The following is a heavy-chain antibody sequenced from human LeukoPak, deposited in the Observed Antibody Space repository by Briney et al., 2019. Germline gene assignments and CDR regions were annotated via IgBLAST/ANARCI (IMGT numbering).Heavy chain of an antibody. D-gene: IGHD3-3*01. CDR1: GYSFTSYG. CDR3: ARDQVLRFLEWFHEHDAFDI. J-gene: IGHJ3*02. V-gene: IGHV1-18*01. Sequence: ASVKVSCKASGYSFTSYGISWVRQAPGQGLEWMGWISAYNGKTHYAQKLQGRVTMTADTSTSTAYMELRSLRFDDTAVYYCARDQVLRFLEWFHEHDAFDIWGQGTMVTVSS. CDR2: ISAYNGKT.